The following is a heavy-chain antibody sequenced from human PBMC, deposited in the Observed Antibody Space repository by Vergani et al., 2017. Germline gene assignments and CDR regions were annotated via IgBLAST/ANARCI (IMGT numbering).Heavy chain of an antibody. CDR1: GFTFSSYA. Sequence: QVQLVESGGGLVKPGGSLRLSCAASGFTFSSYAMHWVRQAPGKGLEWVAVISYDGSNKYYADSVKGRFTISRDNSKNSLYLQMNSLRAEDTAVYYCARGSYYYDSSGDPDYWGQGTLVTVSS. J-gene: IGHJ4*02. V-gene: IGHV3-30-3*01. CDR2: ISYDGSNK. D-gene: IGHD3-22*01. CDR3: ARGSYYYDSSGDPDY.